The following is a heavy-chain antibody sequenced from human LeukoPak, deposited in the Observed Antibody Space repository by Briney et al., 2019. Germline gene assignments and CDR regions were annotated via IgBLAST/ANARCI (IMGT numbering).Heavy chain of an antibody. Sequence: GGSLRLSCAASGFTFDDYAMHWVRQAPGKGLEWVSGISWNSGSIGYADSVKGRFTISRDNAKNSLYLQMNSLRAEDTALYYCAKDIVTDSGYDSSGYDCWGPGALVTVSS. CDR3: AKDIVTDSGYDSSGYDC. D-gene: IGHD3-22*01. V-gene: IGHV3-9*01. CDR1: GFTFDDYA. J-gene: IGHJ4*02. CDR2: ISWNSGSI.